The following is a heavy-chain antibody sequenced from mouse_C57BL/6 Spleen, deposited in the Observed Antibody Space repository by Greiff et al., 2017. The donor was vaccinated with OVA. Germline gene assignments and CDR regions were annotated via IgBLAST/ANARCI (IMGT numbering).Heavy chain of an antibody. J-gene: IGHJ2*01. D-gene: IGHD2-5*01. CDR3: ARAYYSNGYYFDY. Sequence: QVQLQQSGAELVRPGASVKLSCKASGYTFTDYYINWVKQRPGQGLEWIARIYPGSGNTYYNEKFKGKATLTAEKSSSTAYMQLSSLTSEDSAVYFCARAYYSNGYYFDYWGQGTTLTVSS. CDR2: IYPGSGNT. V-gene: IGHV1-76*01. CDR1: GYTFTDYY.